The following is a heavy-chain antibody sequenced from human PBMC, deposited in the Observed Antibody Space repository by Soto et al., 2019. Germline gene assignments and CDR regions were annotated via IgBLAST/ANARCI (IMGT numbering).Heavy chain of an antibody. V-gene: IGHV4-30-4*01. CDR1: CGTINSGDYF. CDR3: ASVKAKLYRHYYFDY. Sequence: PSETLSLTCSASCGTINSGDYFWRWIRQPPGKGLEWIGSILYTGSTYYSPSLKSRASMSMDTSKTLFSLRLRSLTGADTAVYFCASVKAKLYRHYYFDYWGQGPPVTLS. D-gene: IGHD2-15*01. CDR2: ILYTGST. J-gene: IGHJ4*02.